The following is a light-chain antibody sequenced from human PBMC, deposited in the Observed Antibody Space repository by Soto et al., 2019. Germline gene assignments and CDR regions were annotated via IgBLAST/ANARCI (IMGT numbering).Light chain of an antibody. J-gene: IGKJ1*01. CDR2: AAS. Sequence: DIQMTQSPSYLSESAVDRVTITCRASQGISTYLNWYQQKPGKAPKLLIYAASSLQSGVPSRFSGSGSETDFTLTISSLQPEDFATYSCQQSYSTTWTFGQGTKVDIK. CDR3: QQSYSTTWT. V-gene: IGKV1-39*01. CDR1: QGISTY.